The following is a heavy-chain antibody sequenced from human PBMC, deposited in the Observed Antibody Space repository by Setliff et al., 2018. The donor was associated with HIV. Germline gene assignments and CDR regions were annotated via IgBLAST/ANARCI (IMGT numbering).Heavy chain of an antibody. J-gene: IGHJ4*02. CDR3: ARGVAVAGVYRY. CDR1: GGSFSSSDYY. Sequence: TCTVSGGSFSSSDYYWGWIRQPPGKGLEWIGTIYYSGSTYYNPSLKSRVTISVDTSKNQFSLRLTSVTAADTAVYYCARGVAVAGVYRYRGQGTLVTVSS. V-gene: IGHV4-39*07. CDR2: IYYSGST. D-gene: IGHD6-19*01.